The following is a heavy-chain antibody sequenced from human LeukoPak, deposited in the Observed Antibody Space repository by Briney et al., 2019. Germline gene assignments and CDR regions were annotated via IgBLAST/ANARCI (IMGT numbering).Heavy chain of an antibody. V-gene: IGHV1-8*03. CDR2: MNPNSGNT. CDR3: ARGEIIGYYDSGQSDAFDI. CDR1: GYTFTSYD. J-gene: IGHJ3*02. Sequence: ASVKVSCKASGYTFTSYDINWVRQATGQGLEWMGWMNPNSGNTGYAQKFQGRVTITRNTSISTAYMELSSLRSEDTAVYYCARGEIIGYYDSGQSDAFDIWGQGTMVTVSS. D-gene: IGHD3-22*01.